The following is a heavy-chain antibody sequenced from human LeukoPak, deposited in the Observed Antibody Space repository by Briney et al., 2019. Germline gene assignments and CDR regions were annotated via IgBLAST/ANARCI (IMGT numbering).Heavy chain of an antibody. J-gene: IGHJ6*03. D-gene: IGHD5-12*01. CDR2: IKPDGGEK. CDR3: ARDHTGYEYGSFTYHYQYMDV. CDR1: GFTFNNYW. V-gene: IGHV3-7*01. Sequence: QPGGSLRLSCAASGFTFNNYWMSWVRQAPGKGLEWVANIKPDGGEKYYADSVKGRFTISRDNAKNSMYLQMNSLRADDTAVYYCARDHTGYEYGSFTYHYQYMDVWGKGTTVTVSS.